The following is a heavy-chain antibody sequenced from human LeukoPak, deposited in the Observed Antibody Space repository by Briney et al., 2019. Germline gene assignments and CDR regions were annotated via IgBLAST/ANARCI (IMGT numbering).Heavy chain of an antibody. CDR3: ARDRGIAAAGTANWFDP. Sequence: PSETLSLTCTVSGGSISSYYWSWIRQPPGKGLEWIGYIYYSGSTNYNPSLKSRVTISVDTSKNQSSLKLSSVTAADTAVYYCARDRGIAAAGTANWFDPWGQGTLVTVSS. V-gene: IGHV4-59*01. D-gene: IGHD6-13*01. CDR1: GGSISSYY. J-gene: IGHJ5*02. CDR2: IYYSGST.